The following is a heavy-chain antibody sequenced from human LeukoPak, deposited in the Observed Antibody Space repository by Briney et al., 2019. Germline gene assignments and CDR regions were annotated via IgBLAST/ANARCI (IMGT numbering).Heavy chain of an antibody. CDR2: ISGNGGST. Sequence: GGSLRLSCAASGFTFNSYAMTWVRQAPGKGLEWVSSISGNGGSTYYTDSVKGRFTISRDNAENSLYLQMNSLRAEDTAVYYCARRPAAGRCFDYWGQGTLVTVSS. V-gene: IGHV3-23*01. D-gene: IGHD6-13*01. CDR1: GFTFNSYA. J-gene: IGHJ4*02. CDR3: ARRPAAGRCFDY.